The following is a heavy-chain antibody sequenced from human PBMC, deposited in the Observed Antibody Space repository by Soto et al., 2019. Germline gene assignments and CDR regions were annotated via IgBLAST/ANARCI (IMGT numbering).Heavy chain of an antibody. CDR1: GYRFSSYW. CDR3: ARQGSNGAYYYYGMDV. V-gene: IGHV5-51*01. J-gene: IGHJ6*02. D-gene: IGHD3-16*01. CDR2: IYPGDSDT. Sequence: GESLKISCKGSGYRFSSYWIAWVRQMPGKGLEWMGIIYPGDSDTRYSPSFEGQVTISADKSNSTAYLQWSSLKASDTAMYYCARQGSNGAYYYYGMDVWGQGTTVTGS.